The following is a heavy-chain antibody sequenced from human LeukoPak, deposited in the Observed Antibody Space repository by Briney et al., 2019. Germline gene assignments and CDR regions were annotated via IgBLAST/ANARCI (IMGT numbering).Heavy chain of an antibody. CDR1: GFTFSRYA. CDR3: AREGGSYRPLDY. Sequence: AGGSLRLSCSASGFTFSRYAMHWVRQAPGKGLEYVSAISSNGGSTYYADSVKGRFTISRDNSRNTLHLQMSSLRVEDTAVYYCAREGGSYRPLDYSGQGTLVTVSS. V-gene: IGHV3-64D*06. J-gene: IGHJ4*02. CDR2: ISSNGGST. D-gene: IGHD3-16*02.